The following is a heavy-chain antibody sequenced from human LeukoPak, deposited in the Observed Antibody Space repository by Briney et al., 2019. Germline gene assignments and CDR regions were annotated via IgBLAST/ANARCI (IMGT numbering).Heavy chain of an antibody. V-gene: IGHV1-24*01. CDR3: ATGPGNYYGMDV. CDR2: FDPEDGET. J-gene: IGHJ6*02. CDR1: GYTLTELS. Sequence: ASVKVSCKVSGYTLTELSMHWVRQAPGKGLEWMGGFDPEDGETIYAQKFQGRVTMTEDTSTDTAYMELSSLRSEDTAVYYCATGPGNYYGMDVWGQGTTVTVSS.